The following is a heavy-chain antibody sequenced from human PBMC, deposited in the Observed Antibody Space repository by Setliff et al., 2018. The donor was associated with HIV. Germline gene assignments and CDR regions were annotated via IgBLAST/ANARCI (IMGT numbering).Heavy chain of an antibody. CDR2: INHSGRT. Sequence: SETLSLTCAVYGGSFSDNYWSWIRQSPGKGLEWIGEINHSGRTKYSPSLKSRVTISVDTYNNQFSLRLSSVTAADTAVYYCVRVSCSSWYSIPRNYYYSMDVWGEGTTVTVSS. CDR1: GGSFSDNY. J-gene: IGHJ6*03. CDR3: VRVSCSSWYSIPRNYYYSMDV. D-gene: IGHD6-13*01. V-gene: IGHV4-34*01.